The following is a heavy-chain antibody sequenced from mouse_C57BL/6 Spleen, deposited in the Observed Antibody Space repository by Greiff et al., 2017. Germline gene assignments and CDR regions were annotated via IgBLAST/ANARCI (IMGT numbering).Heavy chain of an antibody. Sequence: EVKLMESGGGLVKPGGSLKLSCAASGFTFSSYAMSWVRQTPEKRLEWVATISDGGSYTYYPDNVKGRFTISRDNAKNNLYLQMSHLKSEDTAMYYCARGEGCFDVWGTGTTVTVSS. J-gene: IGHJ1*03. V-gene: IGHV5-4*03. CDR2: ISDGGSYT. CDR3: ARGEGCFDV. CDR1: GFTFSSYA.